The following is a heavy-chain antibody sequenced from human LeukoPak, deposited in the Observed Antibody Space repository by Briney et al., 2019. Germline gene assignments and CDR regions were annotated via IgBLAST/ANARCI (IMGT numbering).Heavy chain of an antibody. Sequence: GSLRLSCAASGFPFSAYGMHWVRQAPGKGLEWVAVLSYDGTNGYYAGSVKGRLTISRDNSKNTLDLQMNSLRAEDTAVYYCAKGLNSGWYGQSFDLWGQGTLVTVSS. D-gene: IGHD6-19*01. CDR3: AKGLNSGWYGQSFDL. J-gene: IGHJ4*02. V-gene: IGHV3-30*18. CDR1: GFPFSAYG. CDR2: LSYDGTNG.